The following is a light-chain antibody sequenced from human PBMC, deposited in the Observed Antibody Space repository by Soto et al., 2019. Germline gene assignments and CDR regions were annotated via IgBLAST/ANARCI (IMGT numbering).Light chain of an antibody. CDR3: FSYAGSYTYV. CDR2: EIS. CDR1: SSDFGTYDL. Sequence: QSALTQPAAVSGSPGPSITISCTGTSSDFGTYDLVSWYQQHPGKAPKLMIYEISKRPSGVSNRFSGSKSGNTASLTISGLQAEDEADYHCFSYAGSYTYVFGTGTKLTVL. J-gene: IGLJ1*01. V-gene: IGLV2-23*02.